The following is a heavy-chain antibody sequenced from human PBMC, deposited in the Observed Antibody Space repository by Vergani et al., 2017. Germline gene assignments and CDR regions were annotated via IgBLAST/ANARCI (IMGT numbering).Heavy chain of an antibody. CDR3: ARGATVTRTRGWFDP. CDR2: IYHSGST. V-gene: IGHV4-59*12. Sequence: QVQLQESGPGLVKPSQTLSLTCTVSGGSISSYYWSWIRQPPGKGLEWIGYIYHSGSTYYNPSLKSRVTISVDRSKNQFSLKLSSVTAADTAVYYCARGATVTRTRGWFDPWGQGTLVTVSS. J-gene: IGHJ5*02. CDR1: GGSISSYY. D-gene: IGHD4-17*01.